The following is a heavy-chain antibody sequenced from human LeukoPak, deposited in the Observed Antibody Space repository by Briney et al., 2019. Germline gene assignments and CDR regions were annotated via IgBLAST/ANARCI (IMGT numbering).Heavy chain of an antibody. V-gene: IGHV1-8*01. Sequence: GASVKVSCKASGYTFTSYDINWVRQATGQGLEWMGWMNPNSGDTGYAQKFQGRVTMTRDTSISTAYMELSGLRSEDTAVYYCARGVPRYCRSPVRATADICGVYWGQGTLVTVSS. J-gene: IGHJ4*02. CDR2: MNPNSGDT. D-gene: IGHD2-2*01. CDR3: ARGVPRYCRSPVRATADICGVY. CDR1: GYTFTSYD.